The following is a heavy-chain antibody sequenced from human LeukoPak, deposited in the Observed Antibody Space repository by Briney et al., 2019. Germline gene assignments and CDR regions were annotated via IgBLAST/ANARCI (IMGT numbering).Heavy chain of an antibody. CDR3: AKGPSYYYDSSGYYG. D-gene: IGHD3-22*01. V-gene: IGHV3-23*01. Sequence: GGSLRLSCAASGFSFSRYAMSWVPQAPGKGLERVSAISGSGGSTYYADSVKGRFTISRDNSKNTLYLQMNSLRAEDTAVYYWAKGPSYYYDSSGYYGWGQVTLVTVSS. CDR2: ISGSGGST. J-gene: IGHJ4*02. CDR1: GFSFSRYA.